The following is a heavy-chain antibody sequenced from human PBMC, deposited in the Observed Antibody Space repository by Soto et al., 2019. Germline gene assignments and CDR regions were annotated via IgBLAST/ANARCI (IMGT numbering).Heavy chain of an antibody. CDR2: ISVYNGNT. J-gene: IGHJ5*01. D-gene: IGHD5-12*01. CDR3: AASYDSGFDS. V-gene: IGHV1-18*04. CDR1: GYPFTNYG. Sequence: GDSVQASCKASGYPFTNYGISWVRQAPGQGHEWMGWISVYNGNTDYAQKFQGRVTMTTDTSTSTAYMELRSLRSDDTAVYYGAASYDSGFDSWGQGPLVIVS.